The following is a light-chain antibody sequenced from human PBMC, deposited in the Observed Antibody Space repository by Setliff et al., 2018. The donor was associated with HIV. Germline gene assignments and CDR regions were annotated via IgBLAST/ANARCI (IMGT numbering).Light chain of an antibody. CDR3: SSSTSSSTHV. CDR2: DVS. CDR1: SSDVDAYDY. V-gene: IGLV2-11*01. J-gene: IGLJ2*01. Sequence: QSALAQPRSMSGSPGQSVTISCTGTSSDVDAYDYVSWYQHHPGKAPKLLIYDVSERPSGVPDRFSGSKSGNTASLTISGFQAEDEADYYCSSSTSSSTHVFGGGTKVTV.